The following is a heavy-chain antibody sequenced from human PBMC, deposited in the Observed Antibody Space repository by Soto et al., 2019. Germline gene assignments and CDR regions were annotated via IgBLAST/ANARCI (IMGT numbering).Heavy chain of an antibody. Sequence: SETLSLTCAVYGGSFSGYYGSWIRQPPGKGLEWIGEINHSGSTNYNPSLKSRVTISVDTSKNQFSLKLSSVTAADTAVYYCARMRWELLRYYGMDVWGQGTTVTVSS. CDR1: GGSFSGYY. J-gene: IGHJ6*02. V-gene: IGHV4-34*01. CDR3: ARMRWELLRYYGMDV. CDR2: INHSGST. D-gene: IGHD1-26*01.